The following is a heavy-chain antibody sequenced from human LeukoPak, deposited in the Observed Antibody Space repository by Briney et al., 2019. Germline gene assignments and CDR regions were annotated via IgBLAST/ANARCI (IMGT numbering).Heavy chain of an antibody. V-gene: IGHV3-23*01. CDR3: ARDLVTDYVWGSYRITPYYFDY. J-gene: IGHJ4*02. CDR1: RFTFSSYG. D-gene: IGHD3-16*02. Sequence: GGSLRLSCAASRFTFSSYGMSWVRQAPGKGLEWVSGISSSGGSTYYADSVKGRFTISRDNSRNTLYLQMNSLRAEDTAVYYCARDLVTDYVWGSYRITPYYFDYWGQGTLVTVSS. CDR2: ISSSGGST.